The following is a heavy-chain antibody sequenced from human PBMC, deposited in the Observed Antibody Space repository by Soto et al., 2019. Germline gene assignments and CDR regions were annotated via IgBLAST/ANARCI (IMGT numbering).Heavy chain of an antibody. V-gene: IGHV2-5*02. D-gene: IGHD3-10*01. CDR1: GFSLSTSGVG. CDR3: AHIQGRHYYGSGRNTGVGAFDI. Sequence: SGPTLVKPTQTLTLTCTFSGFSLSTSGVGVGWIRQPPGKALEWLALIYWDDDKRYSPSLKSRLTITKDNSKIQVVLTMTNMDPVDTATYYCAHIQGRHYYGSGRNTGVGAFDIWGQGTMVTVSS. J-gene: IGHJ3*02. CDR2: IYWDDDK.